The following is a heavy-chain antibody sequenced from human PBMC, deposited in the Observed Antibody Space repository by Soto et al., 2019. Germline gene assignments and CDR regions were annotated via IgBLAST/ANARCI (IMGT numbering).Heavy chain of an antibody. V-gene: IGHV3-30-3*01. Sequence: GGSPRLSCAASGSTFSSYAMHWVRQAPGKGLEWVAVISYDGSNKYYADSVKGRFTISRDNSKNTLYLQMNSLRAEDTAVYYCARCPEPSRFDYWGQGTLVTVSS. J-gene: IGHJ4*02. CDR3: ARCPEPSRFDY. CDR1: GSTFSSYA. CDR2: ISYDGSNK.